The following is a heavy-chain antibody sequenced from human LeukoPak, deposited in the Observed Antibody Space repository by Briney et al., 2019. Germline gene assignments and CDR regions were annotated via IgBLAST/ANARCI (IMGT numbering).Heavy chain of an antibody. V-gene: IGHV1-18*01. Sequence: GASVKVSCKASGYTLSTYGISWVRQAPGQGLEWMGWISAYNGNTNYGQKFQGRVTMTTDTSTSTAYMEVRSLRSDDTAVYYCAREASDNWFDPWGQGTLVTVSS. D-gene: IGHD6-19*01. CDR2: ISAYNGNT. J-gene: IGHJ5*02. CDR3: AREASDNWFDP. CDR1: GYTLSTYG.